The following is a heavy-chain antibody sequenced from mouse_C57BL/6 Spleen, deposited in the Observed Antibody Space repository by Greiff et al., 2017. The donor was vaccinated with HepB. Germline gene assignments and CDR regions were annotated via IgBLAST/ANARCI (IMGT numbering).Heavy chain of an antibody. Sequence: EVQLQHSGPGLVKPSQSLSLTCSVTGYSITSGYYWNWIRQFPGNKLEWMGYISYDGSNNYNPSLKNRISITRDTSKNQFFLKLNSVTTEDTATYYCARVYYGNFYFDYWGQGTTLTVSS. V-gene: IGHV3-6*01. CDR1: GYSITSGYY. D-gene: IGHD2-1*01. J-gene: IGHJ2*01. CDR2: ISYDGSN. CDR3: ARVYYGNFYFDY.